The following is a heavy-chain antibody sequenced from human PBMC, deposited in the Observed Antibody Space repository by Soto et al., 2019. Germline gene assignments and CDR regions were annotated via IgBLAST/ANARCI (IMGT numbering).Heavy chain of an antibody. D-gene: IGHD3-10*01. CDR1: GYTFTGYY. CDR3: ARPRLGGYYYYGMDV. J-gene: IGHJ6*02. CDR2: INPNVFGT. Sequence: ASVKFTCKASGYTFTGYYMHWVRQAPGQWLEWMGWINPNVFGTNYAQKLQGRVTMTRDTSISTAYMELSRLRSDDTAVYYCARPRLGGYYYYGMDVWGQGTTVTVSS. V-gene: IGHV1-2*02.